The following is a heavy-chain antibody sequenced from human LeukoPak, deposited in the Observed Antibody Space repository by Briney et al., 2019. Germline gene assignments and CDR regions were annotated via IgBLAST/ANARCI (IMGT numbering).Heavy chain of an antibody. CDR2: ISAYNGNT. CDR1: GYTFTSYG. Sequence: ASVKVSCKASGYTFTSYGISWVRQAPGQGLEWMGWISAYNGNTNYAQKLQGRVTMTTDTSTSTAYMELRSLRSDDTAVYYCASDRRHSSSWYDIDYRGQGTLVTVSS. V-gene: IGHV1-18*01. D-gene: IGHD6-13*01. J-gene: IGHJ4*02. CDR3: ASDRRHSSSWYDIDY.